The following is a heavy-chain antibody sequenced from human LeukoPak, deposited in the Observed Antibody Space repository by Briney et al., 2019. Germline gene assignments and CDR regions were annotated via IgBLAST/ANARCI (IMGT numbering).Heavy chain of an antibody. V-gene: IGHV1-3*01. Sequence: ASVKVSCKASGYNFISYTMHWVRQAPGQRLEWMGWINPGHDTTEYSEKFQGRVTITRDTSARTVYMELGSLRSEDTAVYYCATVRGALPFDPWGQGTLIIVSS. CDR1: GYNFISYT. CDR3: ATVRGALPFDP. CDR2: INPGHDTT. J-gene: IGHJ5*02.